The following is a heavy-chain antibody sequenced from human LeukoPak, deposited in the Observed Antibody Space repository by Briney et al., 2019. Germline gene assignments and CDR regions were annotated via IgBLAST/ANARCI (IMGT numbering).Heavy chain of an antibody. D-gene: IGHD5-18*01. CDR1: GGSISSSSYY. J-gene: IGHJ6*02. CDR3: ARGGVQLWYYYYYGMDV. Sequence: SETLSLTCTVSGGSISSSSYYWGWIRQHPGKGLEWIGYIYYSGSTYYNPSLKSRVTISVDTSKNQFSLKLSSVTAADTAVYYCARGGVQLWYYYYYGMDVWGQGTTVTVSS. V-gene: IGHV4-31*03. CDR2: IYYSGST.